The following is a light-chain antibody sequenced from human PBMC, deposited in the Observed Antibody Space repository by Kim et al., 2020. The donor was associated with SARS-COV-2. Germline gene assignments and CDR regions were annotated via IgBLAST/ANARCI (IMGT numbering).Light chain of an antibody. CDR2: RVS. CDR1: QSLLDRDGSIY. V-gene: IGKV2-30*01. J-gene: IGKJ2*01. CDR3: VQGTHWPT. Sequence: GQPASISCRSSQSLLDRDGSIYLDWFHQRPGQSPRRLIHRVSDRDSGVPDRFSGSGSGTDFTLKISRVEAEDVGVYYCVQGTHWPTVGQGTKLEI.